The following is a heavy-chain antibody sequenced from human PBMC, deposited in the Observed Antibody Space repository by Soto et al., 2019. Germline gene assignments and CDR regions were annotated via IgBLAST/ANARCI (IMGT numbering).Heavy chain of an antibody. D-gene: IGHD3-10*01. CDR1: GFTFDTYG. CDR3: AKANYYGTGYGEK. CDR2: ISYDGSDK. J-gene: IGHJ4*02. Sequence: QLVESGGGVVQPGKSLRLSCAASGFTFDTYGMHWVRQAPGKGLEWVGVISYDGSDKQYADSVEGRFTISRDNSENTLFLQLSGLRAEDTAMYYCAKANYYGTGYGEKWGQGTLVTVAP. V-gene: IGHV3-30*18.